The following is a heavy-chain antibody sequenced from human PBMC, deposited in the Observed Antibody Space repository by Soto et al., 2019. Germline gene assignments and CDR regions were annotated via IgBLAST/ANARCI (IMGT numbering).Heavy chain of an antibody. J-gene: IGHJ6*03. D-gene: IGHD2-8*01. CDR1: GGSFSGYY. V-gene: IGHV4-34*01. CDR3: ARNLRYCTNGVCYTPLYYYYYMDV. CDR2: INHSGST. Sequence: PSETLSLTCAVYGGSFSGYYWSWIRQPPGKGLEWIGEINHSGSTNYNPSLKSRVTISVDTSKNQFSLKLSSVTAADTAVYYCARNLRYCTNGVCYTPLYYYYYMDVWGKGTTVTVSS.